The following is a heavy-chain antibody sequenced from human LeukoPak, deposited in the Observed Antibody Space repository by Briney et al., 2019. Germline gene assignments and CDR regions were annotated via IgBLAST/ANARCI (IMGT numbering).Heavy chain of an antibody. D-gene: IGHD1-20*01. V-gene: IGHV4-34*01. Sequence: TGGSLRLSCAASGFTFSSYSMNWVRQAPGKGLEWIGEINHSGSTNYNPSLKSRVTISVDTSKNQFSLKLSSVTAAGTAVYYCVRGHRDNWHLDFAHWGQGTLVTVSS. CDR3: VRGHRDNWHLDFAH. CDR1: GFTFSSYS. J-gene: IGHJ4*02. CDR2: INHSGST.